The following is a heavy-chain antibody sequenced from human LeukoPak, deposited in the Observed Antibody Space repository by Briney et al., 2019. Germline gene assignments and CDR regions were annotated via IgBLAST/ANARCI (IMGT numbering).Heavy chain of an antibody. J-gene: IGHJ6*03. CDR3: ATDSSTSEGDYYYYMDV. CDR2: FDPEDGET. CDR1: GYTLTELS. D-gene: IGHD6-13*01. Sequence: ASVKVSCKVSGYTLTELSMHWVRQAPGKGLEWMGGFDPEDGETIYAQKFQGRVTMTEDTSTDTAYMELSSLRSEDTAVYYCATDSSTSEGDYYYYMDVWGKGTTVTVSS. V-gene: IGHV1-24*01.